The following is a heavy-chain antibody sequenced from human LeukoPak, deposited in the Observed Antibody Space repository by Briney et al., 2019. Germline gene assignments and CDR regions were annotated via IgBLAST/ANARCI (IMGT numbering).Heavy chain of an antibody. CDR1: GYTFTSYY. CDR2: INPTGEST. D-gene: IGHD3/OR15-3a*01. CDR3: ARPNGLDAFDI. V-gene: IGHV1-46*01. J-gene: IGHJ3*02. Sequence: ASVKVSCKASGYTFTSYYIHWVRQAPGQGLEWMGIINPTGESTTYAQKFQGRITMTRDTSTSTVYMELSSLRSEDTALYYCARPNGLDAFDIWGQGTMVTVSS.